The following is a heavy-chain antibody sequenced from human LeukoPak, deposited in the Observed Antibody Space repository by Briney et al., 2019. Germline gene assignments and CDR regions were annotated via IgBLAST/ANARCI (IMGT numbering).Heavy chain of an antibody. V-gene: IGHV4-39*07. CDR3: ARDVRSGPYNLFDY. Sequence: SETLSLTRTVSGGSISSSSYYWGWIRQPPGKGLEWIGSIYYSGSTYYNPSLKSRVTISVDTSKNQFSLKLSSVTAADTAVYYCARDVRSGPYNLFDYWGQGTLVTVSS. D-gene: IGHD2-15*01. CDR2: IYYSGST. J-gene: IGHJ4*02. CDR1: GGSISSSSYY.